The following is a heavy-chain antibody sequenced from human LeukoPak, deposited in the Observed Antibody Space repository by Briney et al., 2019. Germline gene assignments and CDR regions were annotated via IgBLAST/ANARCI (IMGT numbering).Heavy chain of an antibody. J-gene: IGHJ4*02. CDR2: IWYDGSNK. V-gene: IGHV3-30*02. CDR1: GFTFSSYV. D-gene: IGHD1-7*01. Sequence: GGSLRLSCAASGFTFSSYVMHWVRQAPGKGLEWVAVIWYDGSNKYYADSVKGRFTISRDNSKNTLYLQMNSLRAEDTAVYYCAKDLAVSWNCLDYWGQGTLVTVSS. CDR3: AKDLAVSWNCLDY.